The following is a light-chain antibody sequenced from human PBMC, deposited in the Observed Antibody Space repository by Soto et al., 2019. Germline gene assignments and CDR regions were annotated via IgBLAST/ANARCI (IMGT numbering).Light chain of an antibody. CDR3: MQGTHLWT. CDR1: QSLLHSNGYNY. J-gene: IGKJ1*01. CDR2: LGS. Sequence: DIVMTQSPLSLPVTPGEPASISCRSSQSLLHSNGYNYLDWYLQKPGQSPQLLIYLGSNRASGVPDRFSGSGSGTDFTLKISRVEAEDVGVYYCMQGTHLWTFGQGTKVEIK. V-gene: IGKV2-28*01.